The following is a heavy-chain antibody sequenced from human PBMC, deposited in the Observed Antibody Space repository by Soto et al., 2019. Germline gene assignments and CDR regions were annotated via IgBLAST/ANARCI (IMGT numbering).Heavy chain of an antibody. V-gene: IGHV4-34*01. D-gene: IGHD6-6*01. Sequence: QVQLQQWGAGLLKPSETLSLPCAVYCGSVSSYYWSWIRQPPGKGLEWIGEINHSGSTNYNPSLKSRVTMSVDTSKNQFSLKLNSVTAADKAVYHCARTSRFDCCGQGTLVTVSS. CDR1: CGSVSSYY. J-gene: IGHJ4*02. CDR2: INHSGST. CDR3: ARTSRFDC.